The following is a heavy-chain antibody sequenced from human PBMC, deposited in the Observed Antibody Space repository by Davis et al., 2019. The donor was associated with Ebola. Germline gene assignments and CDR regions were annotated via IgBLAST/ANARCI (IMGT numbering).Heavy chain of an antibody. CDR1: GYTFNSYD. V-gene: IGHV1-8*01. D-gene: IGHD4-11*01. CDR2: MNPNSGNT. CDR3: ARGDNNYLYGYYYYGMDV. J-gene: IGHJ6*02. Sequence: AASVKVSRKASGYTFNSYDINWVRQATGQGLEWMGWMNPNSGNTGYAQKFQGRITMSRNTSIGTAYMELSSLRSEDTAVYYCARGDNNYLYGYYYYGMDVWGQGTTVTVSS.